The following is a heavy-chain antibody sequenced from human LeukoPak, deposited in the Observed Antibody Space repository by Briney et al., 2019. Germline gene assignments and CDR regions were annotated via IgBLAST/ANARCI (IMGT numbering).Heavy chain of an antibody. CDR3: ARGLAYCGGDCSRPRFPWGY. CDR1: GFTFSSYS. Sequence: GGSLRPSCAASGFTFSSYSMNWIRQAPGKGLEWVSSISSSSSYIYYADSVKGRFTISRDNAKNSLYLQMNSLRAEDTAVYYCARGLAYCGGDCSRPRFPWGYWGQGTLVTVSS. J-gene: IGHJ4*02. D-gene: IGHD2-21*02. V-gene: IGHV3-21*01. CDR2: ISSSSSYI.